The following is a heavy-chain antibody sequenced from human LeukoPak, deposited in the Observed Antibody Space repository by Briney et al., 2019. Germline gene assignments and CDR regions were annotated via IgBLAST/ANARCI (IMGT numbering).Heavy chain of an antibody. J-gene: IGHJ6*03. CDR1: GYTFTGYY. CDR3: ARAGMKFYYYYYYMDV. D-gene: IGHD6-19*01. Sequence: ASVKVSCKASGYTFTGYYIHWVRQAPGQGLEWMGWINPNNGGTNYAQKLQGRVIMTRDTSISTAHMELSSLRSDDTAVYFCARAGMKFYYYYYYMDVWGKGTTVTISS. V-gene: IGHV1-2*02. CDR2: INPNNGGT.